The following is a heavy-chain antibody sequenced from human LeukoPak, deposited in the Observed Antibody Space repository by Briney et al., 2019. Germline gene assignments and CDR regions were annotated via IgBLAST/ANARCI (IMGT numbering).Heavy chain of an antibody. CDR3: ARSHLWTGARFDY. Sequence: APVKVSCKASGYTFTSYYMHWVRQAPGQGLEWLGIINPSGDSTTYAQKFQGRITMTRDTSTSTVYMELSSLRSEDTAFYYCARSHLWTGARFDYWGQGTLVTVSS. J-gene: IGHJ4*02. CDR1: GYTFTSYY. CDR2: INPSGDST. D-gene: IGHD1-26*01. V-gene: IGHV1-46*01.